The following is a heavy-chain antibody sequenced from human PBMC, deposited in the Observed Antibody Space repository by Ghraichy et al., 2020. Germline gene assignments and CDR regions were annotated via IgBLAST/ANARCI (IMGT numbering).Heavy chain of an antibody. J-gene: IGHJ4*02. CDR1: GFTFSTYS. CDR2: INSAGHTM. Sequence: LSLTCAAAGFTFSTYSIIWVRQAPGKGLEWVSYINSAGHTMYYADFVQGRFTVSRDNAKNSLFLQMNSLRDEDTAVYYCARGGSAWSGLDYWGQGTLVTVSS. V-gene: IGHV3-48*02. CDR3: ARGGSAWSGLDY. D-gene: IGHD6-19*01.